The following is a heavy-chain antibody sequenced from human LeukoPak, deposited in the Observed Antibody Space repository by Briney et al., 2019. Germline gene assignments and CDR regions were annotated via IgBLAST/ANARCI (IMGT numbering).Heavy chain of an antibody. Sequence: GGSLRLSCAASGLTVRSNYMSWVRQAPGKGLEWVSVIYSGGSTYYADSVKGRFTISRDNSKNTLYLQMNSLRAEDTAVYYCASWSRWLQLVIDYWGQGTLVTVSS. D-gene: IGHD5-24*01. CDR1: GLTVRSNY. CDR3: ASWSRWLQLVIDY. CDR2: IYSGGST. J-gene: IGHJ4*02. V-gene: IGHV3-66*01.